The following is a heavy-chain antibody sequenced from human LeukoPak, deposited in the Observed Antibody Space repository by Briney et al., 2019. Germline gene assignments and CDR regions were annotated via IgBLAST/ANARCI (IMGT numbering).Heavy chain of an antibody. D-gene: IGHD5-18*01. Sequence: GGSLRLSCAASGFTFSSYAMSWVRQAPGKGLEWVSSISSSSSYIYYADSVKGRFTISRDNAKNSLYLQMNSLRAEDTAVYYCARGPPGYGYGVFDIWGQGTMVTVSS. CDR1: GFTFSSYA. CDR3: ARGPPGYGYGVFDI. CDR2: ISSSSSYI. J-gene: IGHJ3*02. V-gene: IGHV3-21*01.